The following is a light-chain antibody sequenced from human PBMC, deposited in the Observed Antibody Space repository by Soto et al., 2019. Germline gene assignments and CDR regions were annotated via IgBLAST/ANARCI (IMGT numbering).Light chain of an antibody. CDR2: DAS. Sequence: DIQMTQSPSTLSSSLGDRVTITCLASQSISSWLAWYQQKPGKAPKLLIYDASSLESGVPSRFSGSGSGTEFTLTISSLQPDDFATYYCQQYNSYPLTFGGGTKVDIK. CDR3: QQYNSYPLT. CDR1: QSISSW. J-gene: IGKJ4*01. V-gene: IGKV1-5*01.